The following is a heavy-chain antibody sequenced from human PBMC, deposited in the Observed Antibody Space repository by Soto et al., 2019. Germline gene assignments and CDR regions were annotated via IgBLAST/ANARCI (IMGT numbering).Heavy chain of an antibody. Sequence: GGSLRLSCAASGFTFSSYAMHWVRQAPGKGLEWVAVISYDGSNKYYADSVKGRFTISRDNSKNTLYLQMNSLRAEDTAVYYCARDYPYSSGWYSYGMDVWGKGTTVNVSS. CDR2: ISYDGSNK. J-gene: IGHJ6*04. D-gene: IGHD6-19*01. CDR1: GFTFSSYA. CDR3: ARDYPYSSGWYSYGMDV. V-gene: IGHV3-30-3*01.